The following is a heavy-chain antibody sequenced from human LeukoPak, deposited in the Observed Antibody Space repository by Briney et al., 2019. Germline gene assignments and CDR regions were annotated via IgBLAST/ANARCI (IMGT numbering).Heavy chain of an antibody. J-gene: IGHJ4*02. CDR1: GGSISSYY. Sequence: PSETLSLTCTVSGGSISSYYWSWIRQPPGKGLEWIANIYHTGSTNYNPSLSSRVTISIDTAKNQFSLKLTSVTAADTAVYYCARRGRNSSGWQDYLWGQGTLVNVSS. V-gene: IGHV4-59*01. CDR2: IYHTGST. CDR3: ARRGRNSSGWQDYL. D-gene: IGHD6-25*01.